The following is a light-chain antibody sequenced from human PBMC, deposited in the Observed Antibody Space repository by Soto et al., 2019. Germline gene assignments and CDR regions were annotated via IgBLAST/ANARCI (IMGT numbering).Light chain of an antibody. CDR1: QSVNSN. V-gene: IGKV3-15*01. J-gene: IGKJ4*01. CDR3: QQYNFWPPLT. CDR2: DAS. Sequence: EIVMTQSPATLSVSPGERATLSCRASQSVNSNLAWYRQKPGQAPRLLISDASTRATGVPARFSGSGSGNEVTLTISSLQSEEYGIYYCQQYNFWPPLTFGGGTKVEIK.